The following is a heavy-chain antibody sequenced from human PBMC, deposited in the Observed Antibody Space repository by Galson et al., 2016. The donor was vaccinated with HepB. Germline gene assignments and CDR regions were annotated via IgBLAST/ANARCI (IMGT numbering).Heavy chain of an antibody. CDR3: AKDRQWQALNSYDNGMDV. CDR2: VASDGSNQ. CDR1: GFTVSDYG. J-gene: IGHJ6*04. V-gene: IGHV3-30*18. D-gene: IGHD6-19*01. Sequence: SLRLSCAASGFTVSDYGVHWVRQAPGKGLEWVAVVASDGSNQHFADSVEGRFTISRDNSKNTLYLQMKSLSTEDPAVYYCAKDRQWQALNSYDNGMDVCGKGTTVTVSS.